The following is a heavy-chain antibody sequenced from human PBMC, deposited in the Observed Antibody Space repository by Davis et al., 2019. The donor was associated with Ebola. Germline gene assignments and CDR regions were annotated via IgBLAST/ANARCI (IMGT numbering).Heavy chain of an antibody. V-gene: IGHV3-30*18. CDR1: GFTFSSYA. Sequence: GESLKISCAASGFTFSSYAMHWVRQAPGKGLEWVAVISYDGSNKYYADSVKGRFTISRDDSKNTLYLQMNSLRAEDTAVYYCANDLRGMDVWGQGTTVTVSS. J-gene: IGHJ6*02. CDR2: ISYDGSNK. CDR3: ANDLRGMDV.